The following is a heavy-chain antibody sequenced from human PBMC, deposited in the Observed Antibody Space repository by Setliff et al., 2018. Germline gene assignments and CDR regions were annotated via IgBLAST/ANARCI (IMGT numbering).Heavy chain of an antibody. D-gene: IGHD3-10*01. J-gene: IGHJ4*02. V-gene: IGHV1-46*01. Sequence: ASVKVSCKTSGYSFTSHSMHWVRQAPGQGLEWMGIINPGGLSSSSTPKFEGRVTMTSDTSTSTVYMELNSLTSDDTAVYYCARAGSGAAGRKGAVDHWGQGTLVTVSS. CDR1: GYSFTSHS. CDR3: ARAGSGAAGRKGAVDH. CDR2: INPGGLSS.